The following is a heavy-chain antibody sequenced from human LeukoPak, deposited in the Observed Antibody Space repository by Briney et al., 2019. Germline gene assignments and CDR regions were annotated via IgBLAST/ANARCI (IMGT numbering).Heavy chain of an antibody. Sequence: SETLSLTCTVSGGSISNYYWSWIRQPAGKGLEWIGLIYARGNTNYNPSLKSRVTISVDTSKNQFSLKLSSVTAADTAMYYCARVTGYVIEDYFDYWGQGTLVTVSS. CDR1: GGSISNYY. CDR3: ARVTGYVIEDYFDY. J-gene: IGHJ4*02. V-gene: IGHV4-4*07. CDR2: IYARGNT. D-gene: IGHD3-22*01.